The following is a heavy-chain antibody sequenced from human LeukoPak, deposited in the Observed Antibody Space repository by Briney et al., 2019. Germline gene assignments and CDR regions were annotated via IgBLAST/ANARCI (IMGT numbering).Heavy chain of an antibody. D-gene: IGHD1-26*01. CDR2: INGGTGHT. V-gene: IGHV1-3*01. CDR1: GSTISNFA. Sequence: GASVKVSCKASGSTISNFALHWMRQAPGQRLEWMGWINGGTGHTKSSHKFQGRVTITTDTSATTAYLELSSLSSEDTAVYYCATFLNTGSYFFYFDSWGQGTLVTVSS. J-gene: IGHJ4*02. CDR3: ATFLNTGSYFFYFDS.